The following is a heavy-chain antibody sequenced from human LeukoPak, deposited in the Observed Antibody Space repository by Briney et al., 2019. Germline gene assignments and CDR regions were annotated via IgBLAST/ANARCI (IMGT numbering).Heavy chain of an antibody. Sequence: ASVTVSCKASGYTFTGYYMHWVRQAPGQGLEWMGRINPNSGGTNYAQKFQGRVTMTRDTSISTAYMELSRLRSDDSAVYYCARDRGYYDSSGGYWGQGTLVTVSS. D-gene: IGHD3-22*01. CDR3: ARDRGYYDSSGGY. J-gene: IGHJ4*02. CDR1: GYTFTGYY. CDR2: INPNSGGT. V-gene: IGHV1-2*06.